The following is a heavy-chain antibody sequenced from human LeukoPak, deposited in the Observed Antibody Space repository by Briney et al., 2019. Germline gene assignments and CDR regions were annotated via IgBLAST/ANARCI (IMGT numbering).Heavy chain of an antibody. CDR3: ARVLQRYSYVNNWFDP. J-gene: IGHJ5*02. CDR2: INPNSGGT. V-gene: IGHV1-2*02. Sequence: GASVKVSCKATGYTFTGYYMHWVRQAPGQGLEWMGWINPNSGGTNYAQKLQGRVTMTIDTSTSTAYMELRSLRSDDTAVYYCARVLQRYSYVNNWFDPWGQGTLVTVSS. CDR1: GYTFTGYY. D-gene: IGHD5-18*01.